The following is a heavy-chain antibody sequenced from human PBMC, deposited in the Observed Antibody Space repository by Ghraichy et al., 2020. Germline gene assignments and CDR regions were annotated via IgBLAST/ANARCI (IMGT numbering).Heavy chain of an antibody. J-gene: IGHJ2*01. V-gene: IGHV3-74*01. CDR3: ARGDESGTPSFGNWYFDL. Sequence: GGSLRLSCAASGFTFSRYWMHWVRQAPGKGLVWVSRIRSDGISTTYADSVKGRFTVARDNAKNTVYLQMNSLRVEDTAVYYCARGDESGTPSFGNWYFDLWGRGTLVAVSS. D-gene: IGHD3-16*01. CDR1: GFTFSRYW. CDR2: IRSDGIST.